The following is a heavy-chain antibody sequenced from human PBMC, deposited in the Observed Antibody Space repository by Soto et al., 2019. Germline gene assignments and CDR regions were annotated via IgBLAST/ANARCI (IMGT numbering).Heavy chain of an antibody. D-gene: IGHD3-22*01. CDR2: IWYDGSNK. CDR1: GDTFSSYG. CDR3: AKDAPYYYDSSGYYGPFDY. V-gene: IGHV3-30*02. J-gene: IGHJ4*02. Sequence: QPGGSLRLSCAASGDTFSSYGMHWFRQAPGKGLEWVAVIWYDGSNKYYADSVKGRFTISRDNSKNTLYLQMNSLRAEDTAMYYCAKDAPYYYDSSGYYGPFDYWGQGTLVTVSS.